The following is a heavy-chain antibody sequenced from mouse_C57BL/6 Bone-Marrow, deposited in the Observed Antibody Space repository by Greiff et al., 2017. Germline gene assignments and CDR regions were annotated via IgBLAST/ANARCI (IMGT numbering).Heavy chain of an antibody. CDR2: IHPNSGST. Sequence: QVQLQQPGAELVKPGASVKLSCKASGYTFTSYWMHWVKQRPGQGLEWIGMIHPNSGSTNYNEKFKSKATLTVDKSSSTAYMQLSSLTSEDTAVYYCACARVYCGNAAWFAYEGRGTRITVSA. V-gene: IGHV1-64*01. CDR1: GYTFTSYW. D-gene: IGHD2-1*01. J-gene: IGHJ3*01. CDR3: ACARVYCGNAAWFAY.